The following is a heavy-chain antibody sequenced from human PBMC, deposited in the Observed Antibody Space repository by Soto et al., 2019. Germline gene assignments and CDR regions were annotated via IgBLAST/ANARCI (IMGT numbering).Heavy chain of an antibody. J-gene: IGHJ4*02. CDR3: VLWVRGIINY. Sequence: EVQLVESGGGLVQPGGSLRLSCAISGITFSDHDIDWVRQAAGKGLEWLGRSRTRADNYATDYAPFVKGILTFSRDDSKSSLSLQMRSLKNGDTAWDYCVLWVRGIINYWGQEALVTVS. D-gene: IGHD3-10*01. CDR2: SRTRADNYAT. CDR1: GITFSDHD. V-gene: IGHV3-72*01.